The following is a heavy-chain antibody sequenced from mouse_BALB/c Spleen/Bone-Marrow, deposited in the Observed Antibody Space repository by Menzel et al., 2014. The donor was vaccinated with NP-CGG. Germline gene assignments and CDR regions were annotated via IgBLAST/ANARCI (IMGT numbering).Heavy chain of an antibody. CDR1: GYTFTSYW. D-gene: IGHD1-1*01. V-gene: IGHV1-5*01. CDR3: TRGITTVVATRAMDY. J-gene: IGHJ4*01. Sequence: EVQLQQSGTVLARPGASVKMSCKASGYTFTSYWMHWVKQRPGQGLEWIGAIYPGDSDTSYNQKFKGKAKLIAVTSTSTAYMDLSSLTNEDSAVYYCTRGITTVVATRAMDYWGQGTSVTVSS. CDR2: IYPGDSDT.